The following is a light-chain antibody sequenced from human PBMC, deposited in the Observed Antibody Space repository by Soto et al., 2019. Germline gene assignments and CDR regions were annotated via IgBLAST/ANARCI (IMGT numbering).Light chain of an antibody. Sequence: DIQMTQSPSTLSASVGDRVTITCRASQSISSWLAWYQQKPGKAPKLLIYKASSLESGVPSRFSGSGSGTEFTLTISSLQPDDFLTYYCQQYNSYPWTFGQGTKVEIK. V-gene: IGKV1-5*03. CDR2: KAS. CDR1: QSISSW. CDR3: QQYNSYPWT. J-gene: IGKJ1*01.